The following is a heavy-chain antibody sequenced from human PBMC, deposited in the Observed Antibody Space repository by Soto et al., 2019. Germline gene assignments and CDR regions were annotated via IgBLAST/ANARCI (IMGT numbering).Heavy chain of an antibody. J-gene: IGHJ4*02. V-gene: IGHV2-5*02. CDR2: IFWDDDK. D-gene: IGHD5-18*01. Sequence: ASGPTLVNPTQTLTLTCTFSGFSLSSSGVGVGWIRQPPGEALEWLGIIFWDDDKRYSPSLKSRVTITKDTSKNQLVLTMTNMDLVDTATYYCAHLPWQHLWPRAPVVYWGQGTPVTVSS. CDR3: AHLPWQHLWPRAPVVY. CDR1: GFSLSSSGVG.